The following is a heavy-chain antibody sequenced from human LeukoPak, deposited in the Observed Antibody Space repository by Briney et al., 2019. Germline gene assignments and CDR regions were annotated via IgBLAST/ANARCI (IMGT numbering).Heavy chain of an antibody. Sequence: PSETLSLTCTVSGGSISSYYWSWIRQPPGKGLEWVGYIYYSGSTNYNPSLKSRVTISVDTSKNQFSLKLSSVTAADTAVYYCARVRGYSYGYHYYYYMDVWGKGTTVTISS. CDR2: IYYSGST. D-gene: IGHD5-18*01. CDR3: ARVRGYSYGYHYYYYMDV. CDR1: GGSISSYY. V-gene: IGHV4-59*01. J-gene: IGHJ6*03.